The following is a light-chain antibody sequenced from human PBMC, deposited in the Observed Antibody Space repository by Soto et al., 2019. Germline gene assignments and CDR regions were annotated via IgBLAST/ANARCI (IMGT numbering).Light chain of an antibody. CDR1: SSDLGDYDY. CDR3: SSYAGSNNVI. J-gene: IGLJ2*01. Sequence: QSALTQPPSASGSPGQSVTISCTGTSSDLGDYDYVSWYQQHPGKAPKLLIYEVNERPSGVPDRFSGSKSGNTASLTVTGLQAEDEADYYCSSYAGSNNVIFCGGTKLTVL. V-gene: IGLV2-8*01. CDR2: EVN.